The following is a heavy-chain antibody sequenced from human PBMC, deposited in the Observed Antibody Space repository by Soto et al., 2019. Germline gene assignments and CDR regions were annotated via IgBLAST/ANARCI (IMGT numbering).Heavy chain of an antibody. CDR1: GGTFSSYA. D-gene: IGHD4-17*01. CDR2: IIPIFGTA. CDR3: ARAYYGDYVRFLRGMDV. J-gene: IGHJ6*02. V-gene: IGHV1-69*13. Sequence: SVKVSCKASGGTFSSYAISWVRQAPGQGLEWMGGIIPIFGTANYAQKFQGRVTITADESTSTAYMELSSLRSEDTAVYYCARAYYGDYVRFLRGMDVWGQGTTVTVSS.